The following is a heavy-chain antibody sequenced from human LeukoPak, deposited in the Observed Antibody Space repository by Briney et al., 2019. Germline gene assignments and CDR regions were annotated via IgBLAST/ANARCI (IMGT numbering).Heavy chain of an antibody. V-gene: IGHV4-31*03. Sequence: SQTLSLTCTVSGGSISSGGYYWSWIRQHPGKGLEWIGYIYYSGSTYYNPSLKSRVTISVDTSKNQFSLKLSSVTAADTAVYYCAREAEYSSSYYFDYWGQGTLVTVSS. D-gene: IGHD6-6*01. CDR1: GGSISSGGYY. J-gene: IGHJ4*02. CDR2: IYYSGST. CDR3: AREAEYSSSYYFDY.